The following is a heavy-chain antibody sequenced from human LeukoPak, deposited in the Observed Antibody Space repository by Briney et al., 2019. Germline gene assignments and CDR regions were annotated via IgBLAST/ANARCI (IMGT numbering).Heavy chain of an antibody. J-gene: IGHJ4*02. CDR1: GYTFTSYY. CDR2: INPSGGST. Sequence: ASVKVSYKASGYTFTSYYMHWVRQAPGQGLEWMGIINPSGGSTSYAQKFQGRVTMTRDTSTSTVYMELSSLRSEDTAVYYCARDRGYSYGLGGYFDYWGQGTLVTVSS. D-gene: IGHD5-18*01. CDR3: ARDRGYSYGLGGYFDY. V-gene: IGHV1-46*01.